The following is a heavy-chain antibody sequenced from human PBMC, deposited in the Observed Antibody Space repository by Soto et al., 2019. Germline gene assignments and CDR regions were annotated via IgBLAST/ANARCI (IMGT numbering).Heavy chain of an antibody. CDR1: GFTFDEYG. CDR3: ARDNRKTGRNPFDV. V-gene: IGHV3-20*01. D-gene: IGHD3-10*01. J-gene: IGHJ3*01. Sequence: EVQLVESGGTVVRPGGSLRLSCAASGFTFDEYGMTWVRQAPGKGLEWISDINWNGGSTGYADSVNDRFTIPRDNPKNALYLQMTSLRAEDTALYDWARDNRKTGRNPFDVWGQGTMVTVSS. CDR2: INWNGGST.